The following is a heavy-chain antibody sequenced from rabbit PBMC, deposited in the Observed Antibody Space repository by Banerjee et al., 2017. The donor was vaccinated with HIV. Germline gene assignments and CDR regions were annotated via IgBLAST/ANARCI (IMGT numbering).Heavy chain of an antibody. J-gene: IGHJ4*01. Sequence: QSLEESGGDLVKPGASLTLTCTASGFSFSSYNMCWVRQAPGKGLEWIACIYVGSSGTTYYASWAKGRFTISKTSSTTVTLQMTSLTAADTATYFCARAGSTYGALNLWGPGTLVTVS. CDR1: GFSFSSYN. D-gene: IGHD8-1*01. CDR3: ARAGSTYGALNL. V-gene: IGHV1S40*01. CDR2: IYVGSSGTT.